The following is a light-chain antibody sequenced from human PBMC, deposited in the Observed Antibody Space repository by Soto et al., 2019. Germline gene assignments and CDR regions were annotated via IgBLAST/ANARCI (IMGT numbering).Light chain of an antibody. CDR3: QQYNNWPPGA. CDR1: QSVTTN. J-gene: IGKJ1*01. V-gene: IGKV3-15*01. CDR2: DAS. Sequence: EIVMTQSPATLSVSPGESVTLSCRASQSVTTNLAWYQQKPGQAPRLLIYDASTRATGVPARLSGSGSGTELTLTISSLQSEDFAIYYCQQYNNWPPGAFGQGTKVEI.